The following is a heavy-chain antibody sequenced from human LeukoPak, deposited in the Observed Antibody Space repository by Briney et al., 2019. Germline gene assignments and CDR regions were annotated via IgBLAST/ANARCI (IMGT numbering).Heavy chain of an antibody. CDR1: GYSFTTNW. D-gene: IGHD6-19*01. Sequence: GESLKISCKGSGYSFTTNWIGWVRQMPGKGLEWMGIIYPGDSDTRYSPSFQGQVTISADKSMTTAYLQWSSLKASGTAMYYCARRVAESNYFDYWGQGTLVTVSS. V-gene: IGHV5-51*01. CDR3: ARRVAESNYFDY. J-gene: IGHJ4*02. CDR2: IYPGDSDT.